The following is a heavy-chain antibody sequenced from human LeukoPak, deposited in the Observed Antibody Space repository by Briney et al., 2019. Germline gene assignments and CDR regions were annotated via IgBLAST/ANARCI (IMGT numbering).Heavy chain of an antibody. CDR2: INQGGSGK. D-gene: IGHD6-13*01. CDR3: ARDRKSSAGSDF. J-gene: IGHJ4*02. CDR1: GFTFSNYW. V-gene: IGHV3-7*01. Sequence: PGGSLRLFCAASGFTFSNYWMSWVRQAPGEGLEWVANINQGGSGKYYLDSVKGRFSISRDNAKNSLFLQMDSPRADDTAVYYCARDRKSSAGSDFWGQGTRVTVSS.